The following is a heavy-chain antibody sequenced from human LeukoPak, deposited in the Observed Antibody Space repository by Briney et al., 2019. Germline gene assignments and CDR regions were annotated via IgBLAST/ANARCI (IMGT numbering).Heavy chain of an antibody. CDR2: INYSGGT. Sequence: SETLSLTCTVSGGSIRSTSYFWGWIRQPPEKGLEWIGNINYSGGTSYNPSLKSRVTIFVDTSKNQFSLKLSSVTAADTAVYYCARLGGAFYYYYYMDVWGKGTTVTISS. D-gene: IGHD2-15*01. J-gene: IGHJ6*03. CDR3: ARLGGAFYYYYYMDV. V-gene: IGHV4-39*01. CDR1: GGSIRSTSYF.